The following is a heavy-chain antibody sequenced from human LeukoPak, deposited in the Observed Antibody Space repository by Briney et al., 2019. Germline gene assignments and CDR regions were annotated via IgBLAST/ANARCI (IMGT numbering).Heavy chain of an antibody. CDR2: IYSGSST. CDR1: GFTVSSNY. V-gene: IGHV3-53*01. CDR3: ARVGEFGEFDY. D-gene: IGHD3-10*01. Sequence: GGSLRLSCAASGFTVSSNYMSWVRQAPGKGLEWVSVIYSGSSTYYADSVKGRFTISRDNSKNTLYLQMNSLRAEDTAVYYCARVGEFGEFDYWGQGTLVTVSS. J-gene: IGHJ4*02.